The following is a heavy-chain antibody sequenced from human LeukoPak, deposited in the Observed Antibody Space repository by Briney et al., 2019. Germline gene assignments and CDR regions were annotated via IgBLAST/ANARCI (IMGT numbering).Heavy chain of an antibody. CDR3: ARLDYGDGHFDY. Sequence: PSETLSLTCTVSGGFISSSSYYWGWIRQPPGKGLEWIGSIYYSGLTYYNPSLKSRISISVDTSKNQFSLKLSSVTAADTAVYYCARLDYGDGHFDYWGQGTLVTVSS. V-gene: IGHV4-39*01. J-gene: IGHJ4*02. CDR2: IYYSGLT. CDR1: GGFISSSSYY. D-gene: IGHD4-17*01.